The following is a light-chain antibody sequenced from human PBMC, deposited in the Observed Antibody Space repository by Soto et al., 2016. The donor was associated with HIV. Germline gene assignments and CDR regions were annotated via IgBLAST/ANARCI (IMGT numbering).Light chain of an antibody. J-gene: IGKJ2*01. Sequence: DIQLTQSPSSLSASVGDRVTITCRSSQSISKYLNWYQQKPGKAPKLLIYAASSLQSGVPSRFSGSESGTDFTLTISSLQPEDFATYYRQQTYNTRMYTFGQGTKLEIK. CDR2: AAS. CDR3: QQTYNTRMYT. CDR1: QSISKY. V-gene: IGKV1-39*01.